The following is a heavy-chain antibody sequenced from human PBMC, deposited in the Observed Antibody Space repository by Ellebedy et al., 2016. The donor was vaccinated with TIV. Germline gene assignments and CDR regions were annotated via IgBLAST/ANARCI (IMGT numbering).Heavy chain of an antibody. Sequence: SLKISCAASGFTFHDYAIHWVRQAPGKGLEWVSGISWNSGSIGYADSVKGRFTISRDNAKNSLYLQMNSLRAEDTALYYCAKGYCSSTSCYSVDWGQGTLVTVSS. CDR3: AKGYCSSTSCYSVD. CDR2: ISWNSGSI. D-gene: IGHD2-2*02. CDR1: GFTFHDYA. V-gene: IGHV3-9*01. J-gene: IGHJ4*02.